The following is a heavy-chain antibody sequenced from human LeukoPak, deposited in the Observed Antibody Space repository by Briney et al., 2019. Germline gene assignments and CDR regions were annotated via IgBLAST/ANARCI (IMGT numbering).Heavy chain of an antibody. CDR2: INPNSGGT. V-gene: IGHV1-2*02. CDR3: ARDEGYCSSTSCIS. D-gene: IGHD2-2*01. CDR1: GYTFTGYY. J-gene: IGHJ4*02. Sequence: ASVEVSCKASGYTFTGYYMHWVRQAPGQGLEWMGWINPNSGGTNYAQKFQGRVTMTRDTSISTAYMELSRLRSDDTAVYYCARDEGYCSSTSCISWGQGTLVTVSS.